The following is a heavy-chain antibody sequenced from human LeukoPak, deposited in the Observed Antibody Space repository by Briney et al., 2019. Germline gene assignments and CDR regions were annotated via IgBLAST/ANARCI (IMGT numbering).Heavy chain of an antibody. D-gene: IGHD3-3*01. CDR2: INHSGST. V-gene: IGHV4-34*01. CDR3: TRGLGDLIFGVVIQYYFDY. Sequence: SETLSLTCAVYGGSFSGYYWSWIRQPPGKGLEWIGEINHSGSTNYNPSLKSRVTVSVDTSKNQFSLKLSSVTAADTAVYYCTRGLGDLIFGVVIQYYFDYWGQGTLVTVSS. CDR1: GGSFSGYY. J-gene: IGHJ4*02.